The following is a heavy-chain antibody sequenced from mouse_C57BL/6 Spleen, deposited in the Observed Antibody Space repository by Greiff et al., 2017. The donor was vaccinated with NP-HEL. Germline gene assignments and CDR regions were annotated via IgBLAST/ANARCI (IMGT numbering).Heavy chain of an antibody. Sequence: EVQRVESGEGLVKPGGSLKLSCAASGFTFSSYAMSWVRQTPEKRLEWVAYISSGGDYIYYADTVKGRFTSSRDNARNTLYLQMSSLKSEDTAMYYCTRDRHYDDAMDYWGQGTSVTVSS. CDR3: TRDRHYDDAMDY. J-gene: IGHJ4*01. V-gene: IGHV5-9-1*02. CDR2: ISSGGDYI. CDR1: GFTFSSYA. D-gene: IGHD2-4*01.